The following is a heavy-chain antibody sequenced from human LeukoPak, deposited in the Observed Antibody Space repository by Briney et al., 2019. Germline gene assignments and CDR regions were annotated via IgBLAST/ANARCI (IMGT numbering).Heavy chain of an antibody. Sequence: GGSLRLSCAASGFTFSSHWMHWVRHAPGKGLVWVSRISSDGTNTNYADSVKGRFTISRDNAKNSLYLQMNSLRAEDTAVYYCATYSSSNGREFQYWGQGTLVTVSS. V-gene: IGHV3-74*01. D-gene: IGHD2-2*01. CDR2: ISSDGTNT. J-gene: IGHJ1*01. CDR1: GFTFSSHW. CDR3: ATYSSSNGREFQY.